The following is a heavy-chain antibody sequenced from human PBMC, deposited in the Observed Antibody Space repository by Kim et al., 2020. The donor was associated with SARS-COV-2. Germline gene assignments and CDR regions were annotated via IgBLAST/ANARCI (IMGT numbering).Heavy chain of an antibody. CDR3: ARLGSGTYGPLDY. Sequence: GGSLRLSCTPSGFTFSNYGMHWVRQSPGKGLEWVAIIWSDGSKKYYRDSVKGRFTISRDNSKNSLYLQMNSLRAEDTAMYYCARLGSGTYGPLDYWGQGVLGTVSS. CDR2: IWSDGSKK. V-gene: IGHV3-33*01. D-gene: IGHD3-10*01. CDR1: GFTFSNYG. J-gene: IGHJ4*02.